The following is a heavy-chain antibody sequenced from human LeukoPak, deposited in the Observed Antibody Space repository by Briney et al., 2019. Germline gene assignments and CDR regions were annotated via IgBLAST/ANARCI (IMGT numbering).Heavy chain of an antibody. CDR2: IYYSGST. J-gene: IGHJ4*02. Sequence: PSETLSLTCTVSGGSISSSSHYWGWIRQPPGKGLEWIGSIYYSGSTYYNPSLRSRVTISVDTSKNQFSLKLSSVTAADTAVYYCAGLIISDGPAALLDYWGQGTLVTVSS. CDR1: GGSISSSSHY. D-gene: IGHD6-13*01. V-gene: IGHV4-39*01. CDR3: AGLIISDGPAALLDY.